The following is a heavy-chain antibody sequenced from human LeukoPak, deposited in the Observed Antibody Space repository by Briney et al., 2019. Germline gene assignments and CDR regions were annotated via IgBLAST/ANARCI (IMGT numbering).Heavy chain of an antibody. Sequence: GGSLRLACAASGFTFSSYGMHWVRQAPGKGLEWVAVIWYDGSNKYYADSVKGRFTISGDNSKNTLYLQMNSLRAEDTAVYYCARDQEYYDSSGYSPPAYWGQGTLVTVSS. CDR2: IWYDGSNK. D-gene: IGHD3-22*01. V-gene: IGHV3-33*01. CDR1: GFTFSSYG. CDR3: ARDQEYYDSSGYSPPAY. J-gene: IGHJ4*02.